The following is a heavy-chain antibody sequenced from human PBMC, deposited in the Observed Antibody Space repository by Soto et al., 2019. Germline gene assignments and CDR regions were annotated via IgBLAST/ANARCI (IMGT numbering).Heavy chain of an antibody. V-gene: IGHV1-18*01. D-gene: IGHD1-26*01. CDR2: ISVYNGNT. CDR3: ARVLNSGSDYVDQ. J-gene: IGHJ4*02. Sequence: ASVKVSRKASGYTFISYGISCVRQAPGQGLEWMGWISVYNGNTKYAQKFQGRVTMTTDTSTSTAYMELRSLRSDDTAVYYCARVLNSGSDYVDQWGQGTLVTFSS. CDR1: GYTFISYG.